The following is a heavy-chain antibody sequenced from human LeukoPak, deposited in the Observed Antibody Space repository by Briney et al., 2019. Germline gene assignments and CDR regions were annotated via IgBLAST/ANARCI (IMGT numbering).Heavy chain of an antibody. CDR2: ISTSAGTI. D-gene: IGHD3-22*01. J-gene: IGHJ4*02. CDR3: ARDTIDSSGFDFDY. V-gene: IGHV3-11*01. Sequence: GGSLRLSCAASGFTFSDYYMTWIRQAPGKGLEWISYISTSAGTIYYADSVKGRFTISRDNAKNSLYLQMNSLRAEDTAVYYCARDTIDSSGFDFDYWGQGTLVTVSS. CDR1: GFTFSDYY.